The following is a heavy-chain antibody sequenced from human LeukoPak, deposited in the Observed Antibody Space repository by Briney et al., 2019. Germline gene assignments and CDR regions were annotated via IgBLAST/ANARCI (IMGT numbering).Heavy chain of an antibody. V-gene: IGHV4-61*02. CDR3: ARDLRGFDY. Sequence: SETLSLTCTVSGGSIGSVSYYWSWIRQPAGKGLEWIGRIYTSGSTNYNPSLKSRVTMSVDTSKSQFSLKLSSVTAADTAVYYCARDLRGFDYWGQGTLVTVSS. J-gene: IGHJ4*02. CDR2: IYTSGST. CDR1: GGSIGSVSYY.